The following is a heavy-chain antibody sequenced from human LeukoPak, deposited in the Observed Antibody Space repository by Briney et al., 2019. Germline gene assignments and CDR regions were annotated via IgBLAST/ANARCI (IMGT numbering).Heavy chain of an antibody. Sequence: EASVKVSCKASGYTFTGYYMHWVRQAPGQGVEWMGWINPNSGGTDYAQKFQGRVTMTRDTSISTAYMELSRLRSDDTAVYYCASSRESGSFDYWGQGTLVTVSS. CDR3: ASSRESGSFDY. CDR2: INPNSGGT. D-gene: IGHD3-10*01. CDR1: GYTFTGYY. J-gene: IGHJ4*02. V-gene: IGHV1-2*02.